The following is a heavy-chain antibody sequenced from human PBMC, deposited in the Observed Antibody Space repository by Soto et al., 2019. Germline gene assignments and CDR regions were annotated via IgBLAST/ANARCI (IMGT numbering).Heavy chain of an antibody. CDR3: ASDSTVATHAFDI. D-gene: IGHD4-4*01. J-gene: IGHJ3*02. CDR2: VIPIFGTA. CDR1: GGTLSSYA. V-gene: IGHV1-69*12. Sequence: QVQLVQSGAEVKKPGSSVMVSCQASGGTLSSYAISWVRQAPGQGLEWMGGVIPIFGTANYALKFQGRVTSTADESTSTAYMELRSLRSEDTAIYYCASDSTVATHAFDIWGQGTMVTVSS.